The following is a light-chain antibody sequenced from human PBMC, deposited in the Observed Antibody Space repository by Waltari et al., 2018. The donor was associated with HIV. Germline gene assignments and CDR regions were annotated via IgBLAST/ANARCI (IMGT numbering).Light chain of an antibody. CDR1: SSDVGGYNF. V-gene: IGLV2-11*01. CDR2: DVS. Sequence: QSALTQPRSVSGSPGQSVPIPCPGTSSDVGGYNFVSWYQQHPGKAPKLVIYDVSKWPSGVPVRFSGSKSGNTASLTISGLQAEDEADYYCCSYTGSYTWVFGGGTELTVL. J-gene: IGLJ3*02. CDR3: CSYTGSYTWV.